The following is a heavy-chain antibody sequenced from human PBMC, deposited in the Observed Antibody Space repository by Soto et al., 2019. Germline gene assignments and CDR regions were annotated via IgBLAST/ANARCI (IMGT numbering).Heavy chain of an antibody. J-gene: IGHJ6*03. CDR1: GFTLSDYY. V-gene: IGHV3-11*01. Sequence: QMQLVESGGGLVKPGGSLRLSCVASGFTLSDYYMSWIRQAPGKGLEWVSYISSSGTIDNYADSVKGRFTISRDNAKNSLFLQMNGLRAEDTAVYYCARRTMGNYYYMDVWGKGTTVTVSS. CDR3: ARRTMGNYYYMDV. CDR2: ISSSGTID. D-gene: IGHD3-10*01.